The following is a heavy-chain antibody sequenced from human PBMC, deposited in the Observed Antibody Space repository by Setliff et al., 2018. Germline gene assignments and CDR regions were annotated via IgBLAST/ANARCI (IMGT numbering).Heavy chain of an antibody. Sequence: GESLKLSCKGSGYSFTSYWIGWVRQMPGKGLEWMGSIYPGDSDTRYSPSFQGQVTISADKSISTAYLQWSSLKASDTAMYYCARQIDYRNSEVAYYGMDVWGQGTTVTVSS. CDR1: GYSFTSYW. J-gene: IGHJ6*02. V-gene: IGHV5-51*01. CDR2: IYPGDSDT. CDR3: ARQIDYRNSEVAYYGMDV. D-gene: IGHD4-4*01.